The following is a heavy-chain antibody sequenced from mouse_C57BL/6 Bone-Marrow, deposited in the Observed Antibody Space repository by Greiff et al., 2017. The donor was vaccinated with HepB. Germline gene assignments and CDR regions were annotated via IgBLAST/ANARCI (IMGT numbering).Heavy chain of an antibody. CDR2: IDPENGDT. Sequence: VQLQQSGAELVRPGASVKLSCTASGFNIKDDYMHWVKQRPEQGLEWIGWIDPENGDTEYASKFQGKATITADTSSNTAYLQLSSLTSEDTAVYYCTRDFWFACWGQGTLVTVSA. CDR1: GFNIKDDY. J-gene: IGHJ3*01. V-gene: IGHV14-4*01. CDR3: TRDFWFAC. D-gene: IGHD3-3*01.